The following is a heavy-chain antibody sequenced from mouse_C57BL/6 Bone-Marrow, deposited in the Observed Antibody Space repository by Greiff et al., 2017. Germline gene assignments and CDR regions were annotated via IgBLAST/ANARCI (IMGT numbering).Heavy chain of an antibody. CDR3: ASKGRLAWFAD. CDR2: IDPSYSYT. Sequence: QIQLQPPGAELVMPGASVKLSCKASGYTFPSYWMHWVQQRPGQGLEWIGEIDPSYSYTNYNQKFKGKSTLTVDKSSSAAYMQLSSRGSKDSAVYDSASKGRLAWFADWGQGTLVNVSA. CDR1: GYTFPSYW. J-gene: IGHJ3*01. V-gene: IGHV1-69*01. D-gene: IGHD3-2*01.